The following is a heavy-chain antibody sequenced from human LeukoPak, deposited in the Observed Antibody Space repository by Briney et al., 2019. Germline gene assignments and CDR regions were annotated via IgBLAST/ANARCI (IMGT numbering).Heavy chain of an antibody. CDR1: GFTFSTYG. Sequence: GGSLRLSCAASGFTFSTYGMSWVRQAPGKGLEWVSAISGSGGSTYYADSVKGRFTISRDNSKNTLYLQMNSLRAEDTAVYYCAKCVILTGRYMDVWGKGTTVTISS. D-gene: IGHD3-9*01. V-gene: IGHV3-23*01. CDR2: ISGSGGST. CDR3: AKCVILTGRYMDV. J-gene: IGHJ6*03.